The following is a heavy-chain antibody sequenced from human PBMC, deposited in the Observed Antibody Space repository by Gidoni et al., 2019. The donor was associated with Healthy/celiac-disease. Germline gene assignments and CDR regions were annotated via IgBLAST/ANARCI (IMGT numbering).Heavy chain of an antibody. Sequence: QLPESGPGLVQPSETPSLTCPLSGGSISSSSYYWGWIRQPPGKGLEWIGSIYYSGSTYYNPSLKSRVTISVDTSKNQFSLKLSSVTAADTAVYYCASIYVDTAMVTGYFDYWGQGTLVTVSS. V-gene: IGHV4-39*01. J-gene: IGHJ4*02. CDR3: ASIYVDTAMVTGYFDY. CDR2: IYYSGST. D-gene: IGHD5-18*01. CDR1: GGSISSSSYY.